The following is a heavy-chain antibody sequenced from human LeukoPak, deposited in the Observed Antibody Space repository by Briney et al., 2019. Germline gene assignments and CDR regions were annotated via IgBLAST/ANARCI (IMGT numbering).Heavy chain of an antibody. D-gene: IGHD3-10*01. V-gene: IGHV3-9*01. CDR1: GFTFDDYA. CDR3: AKDSRYYGSGSYYDY. J-gene: IGHJ4*02. Sequence: GRSLRLSCAASGFTFDDYAMHWVRQAPGTGLEWVSGISWNSGSIGYADSVKGRFTISRDNAKNSLYLQMNSLRAEDTALYYCAKDSRYYGSGSYYDYWGQGTLVTVSS. CDR2: ISWNSGSI.